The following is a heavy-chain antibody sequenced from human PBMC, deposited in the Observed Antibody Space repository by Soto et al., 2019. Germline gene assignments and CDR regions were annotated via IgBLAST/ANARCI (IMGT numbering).Heavy chain of an antibody. CDR2: IKQDGSEK. J-gene: IGHJ6*02. Sequence: PGGSLRLSCAASGFTFSSYWMSWVRQAPGKGLEWAANIKQDGSEKYYVDSVKGRFTISRDNAKNSLYLQMNSLRAEDTAVYYCARHSYAHYYGMDVWGQGTTVTVSS. CDR1: GFTFSSYW. V-gene: IGHV3-7*03. D-gene: IGHD5-18*01. CDR3: ARHSYAHYYGMDV.